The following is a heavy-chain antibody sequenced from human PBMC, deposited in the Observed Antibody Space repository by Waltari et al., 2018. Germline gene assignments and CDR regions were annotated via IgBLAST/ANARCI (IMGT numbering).Heavy chain of an antibody. D-gene: IGHD3-10*01. V-gene: IGHV5-51*01. J-gene: IGHJ4*02. CDR2: IYPGDSDT. Sequence: EVQLVQSGAEVKKPGESLKISCKVSAYIFTNYWIGGVRQMPGKGLEWRGIIYPGDSDTRDMPSFQGQVTSSADKSSSTAYLQGSSLKASDTAMYYCARRDFGSGSFWCQGTLVTVSS. CDR1: AYIFTNYW. CDR3: ARRDFGSGSF.